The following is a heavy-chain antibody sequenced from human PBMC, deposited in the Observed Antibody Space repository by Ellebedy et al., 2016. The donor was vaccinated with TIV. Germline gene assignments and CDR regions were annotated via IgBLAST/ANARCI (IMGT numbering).Heavy chain of an antibody. CDR3: AREGYGYGDYSPYFDY. D-gene: IGHD4-17*01. V-gene: IGHV4-59*01. CDR1: GGSISSYY. CDR2: IYYSGST. Sequence: SETLSLXCTVSGGSISSYYWSWIRQPPGKGLEWIGYIYYSGSTNYNPSLKSRVTISVDTSKNQFSLKLSSVTAADTAVYYCAREGYGYGDYSPYFDYWGQGTLVTVSS. J-gene: IGHJ4*02.